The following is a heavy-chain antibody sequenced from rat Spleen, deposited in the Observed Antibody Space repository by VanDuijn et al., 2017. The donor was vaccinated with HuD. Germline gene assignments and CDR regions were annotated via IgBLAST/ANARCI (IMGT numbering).Heavy chain of an antibody. Sequence: EVQLVESGGGLVQPGRSMKLSCAASGFTFNNYDMVWVRQAPTKGLKWVASISYDGSTAYYRDSVKGRFTISRDNAKSTLYLQMDSLRSEDTATYYCTLGVRWGQGVMVTVSS. V-gene: IGHV5-20*01. CDR1: GFTFNNYD. J-gene: IGHJ2*01. D-gene: IGHD4-3*01. CDR3: TLGVR. CDR2: ISYDGSTA.